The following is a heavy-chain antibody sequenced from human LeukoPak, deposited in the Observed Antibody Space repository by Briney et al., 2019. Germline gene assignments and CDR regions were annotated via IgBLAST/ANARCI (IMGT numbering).Heavy chain of an antibody. D-gene: IGHD3-22*01. CDR3: ARVTNYDSSGYHHDAFDI. J-gene: IGHJ3*02. Sequence: ASVKVSCKASGYTFTSYDINWVRQATGQRLEWMGWMNPNSGNTGYAQKFQGRVTITRNTSISTAYMELSSLRSEDTAVYYCARVTNYDSSGYHHDAFDIWGQGTMVTVSS. CDR1: GYTFTSYD. V-gene: IGHV1-8*03. CDR2: MNPNSGNT.